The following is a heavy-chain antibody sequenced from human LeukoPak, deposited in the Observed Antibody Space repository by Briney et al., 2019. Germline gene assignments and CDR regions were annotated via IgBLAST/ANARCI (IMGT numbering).Heavy chain of an antibody. J-gene: IGHJ3*02. Sequence: GGSLRLSCAASGFTFSSYWMSWVRQAPGKGLEWVANIKQDGSEKYYVDSVKGRFTISRDNAKNSLYLQMNSLRAEDTAVYYCARAGLTKYCSSTSCHFDIWGQGTMVTVSS. CDR3: ARAGLTKYCSSTSCHFDI. CDR1: GFTFSSYW. CDR2: IKQDGSEK. V-gene: IGHV3-7*01. D-gene: IGHD2-2*01.